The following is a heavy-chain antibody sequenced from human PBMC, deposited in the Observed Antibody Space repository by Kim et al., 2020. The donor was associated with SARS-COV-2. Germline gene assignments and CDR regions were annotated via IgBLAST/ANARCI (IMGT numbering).Heavy chain of an antibody. V-gene: IGHV4-31*02. CDR3: ARATTTIFGVVSEFDY. Sequence: PSLKSRVNISVATSKTQFSLKLSSVTAADTAVYYCARATTTIFGVVSEFDYWGQGTLVTVSS. J-gene: IGHJ4*02. D-gene: IGHD3-3*01.